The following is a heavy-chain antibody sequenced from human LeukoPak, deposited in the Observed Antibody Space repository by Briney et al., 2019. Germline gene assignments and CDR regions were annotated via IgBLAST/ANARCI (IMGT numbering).Heavy chain of an antibody. CDR3: AREYSSSSGKAPDY. Sequence: SETLSLTCTVSSGFLGSYYWNWLRQPAGKGLEWIGHIYTSGSTNYNPSLKSRVTMSVDTSKNQFSLKLNSVTAADTAFYCCAREYSSSSGKAPDYWGQGTLVTVSS. V-gene: IGHV4-4*07. D-gene: IGHD6-6*01. J-gene: IGHJ4*02. CDR2: IYTSGST. CDR1: SGFLGSYY.